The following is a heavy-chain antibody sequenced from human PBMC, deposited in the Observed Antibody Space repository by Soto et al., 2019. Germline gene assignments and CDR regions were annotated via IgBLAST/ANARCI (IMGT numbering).Heavy chain of an antibody. V-gene: IGHV1-18*01. CDR1: GYTFTSYG. CDR3: ARGYSGYDLLDAFDI. CDR2: ISAYNGNT. Sequence: ASVKVSCKASGYTFTSYGISWVQQAPGQGLEWMGWISAYNGNTNYAQKLQGRVTMTTDTSTSTAYMELRSLRSDDTAVYYCARGYSGYDLLDAFDIWGQGTMVTVSS. J-gene: IGHJ3*02. D-gene: IGHD5-12*01.